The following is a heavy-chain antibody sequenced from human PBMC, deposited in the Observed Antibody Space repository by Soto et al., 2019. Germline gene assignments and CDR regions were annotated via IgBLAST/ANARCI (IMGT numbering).Heavy chain of an antibody. J-gene: IGHJ4*02. CDR2: IIPIFGTA. D-gene: IGHD5-12*01. V-gene: IGHV1-69*01. CDR1: GGTFSSYA. Sequence: QVQLVQSGAEVKKPGSSVKVSCKASGGTFSSYAISWVRQAPGQGLEWMGGIIPIFGTANYAQKFQGRVTITADESTSTAYMELSSLRSEDTAVYYCASQRDGYNYYYFDYWGQGTLVTVSS. CDR3: ASQRDGYNYYYFDY.